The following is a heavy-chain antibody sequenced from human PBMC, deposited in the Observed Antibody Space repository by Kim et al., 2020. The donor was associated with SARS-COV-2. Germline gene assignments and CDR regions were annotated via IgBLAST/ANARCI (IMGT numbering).Heavy chain of an antibody. CDR1: GFTFSSCA. CDR3: AGDPWSRLRGLTYSYYGMDV. J-gene: IGHJ6*02. CDR2: ISYDGSNK. Sequence: GGSLRLSCAASGFTFSSCAIHWVRQAPGKGLEWVAGISYDGSNKNYADSVKGRFTISRDNSKNTLYLQMNSLRAEDTALYYCAGDPWSRLRGLTYSYYGMDVWGQGTTVTVSS. D-gene: IGHD3-10*01. V-gene: IGHV3-30-3*01.